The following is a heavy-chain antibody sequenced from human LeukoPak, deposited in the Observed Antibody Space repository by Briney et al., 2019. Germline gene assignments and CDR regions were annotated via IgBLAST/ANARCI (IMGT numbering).Heavy chain of an antibody. V-gene: IGHV4-39*01. CDR2: IYYSGST. CDR3: ARQGAAAGQYYFDY. Sequence: WETLSLTCTVSGGSISRSSYYWGWIRQPPGKGLEWFGSIYYSGSTYYNPSLKSRVTISVDTSKNQFSLKLSSVTAADTAVYYCARQGAAAGQYYFDYWGQGTLVTVSS. CDR1: GGSISRSSYY. J-gene: IGHJ4*02. D-gene: IGHD6-13*01.